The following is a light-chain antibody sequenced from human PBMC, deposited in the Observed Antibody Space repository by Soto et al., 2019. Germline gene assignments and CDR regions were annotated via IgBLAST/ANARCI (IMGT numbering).Light chain of an antibody. V-gene: IGKV3-20*01. CDR2: GAS. CDR1: QSVSSSY. J-gene: IGKJ1*01. CDR3: QQYGSSLSWT. Sequence: EIGLTQSPGTLSLSPGERATLSCRASQSVSSSYLAWYQQKPGQAPRLLIYGASSRATGIPDRFSGSGSETDFTLTISRLEPEDFAVYYCQQYGSSLSWTFGQGTKVEIK.